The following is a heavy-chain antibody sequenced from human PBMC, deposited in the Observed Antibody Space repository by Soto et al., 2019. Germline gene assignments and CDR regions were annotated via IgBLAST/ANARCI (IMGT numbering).Heavy chain of an antibody. Sequence: SGPTLVNPIQTLTLTCTFSGFSLSTREVGVGWIRQPPEKALEWLAVIYWDDSKHYSPSLKSRVTITKDTSKNQVVLAVTNMDHVETAIDYCAHPYAGTSRYWGQ. CDR2: IYWDDSK. D-gene: IGHD2-2*01. V-gene: IGHV2-5*02. J-gene: IGHJ4*02. CDR1: GFSLSTREVG. CDR3: AHPYAGTSRY.